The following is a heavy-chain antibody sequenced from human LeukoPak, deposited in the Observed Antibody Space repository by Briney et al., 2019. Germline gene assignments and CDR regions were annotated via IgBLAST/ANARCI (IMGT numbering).Heavy chain of an antibody. V-gene: IGHV3-21*01. D-gene: IGHD6-13*01. CDR2: ISSSSSYI. CDR1: GFSFSSYS. CDR3: ARGGAAAGTDGFDI. Sequence: GGSLRLSCAASGFSFSSYSMNWLRQAPGKGLDWVSYISSSSSYIYYADSVKGRFTIPRDNAKKSLYLQMNSLRAEDTAVYYCARGGAAAGTDGFDIWGQGTMVTVSS. J-gene: IGHJ3*02.